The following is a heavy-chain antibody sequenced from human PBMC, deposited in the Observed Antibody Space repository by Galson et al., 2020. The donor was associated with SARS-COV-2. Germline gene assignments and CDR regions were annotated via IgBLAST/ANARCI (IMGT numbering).Heavy chain of an antibody. CDR3: AREVMSTDYFDAFDI. V-gene: IGHV3-13*01. CDR1: GFSLSNYD. CDR2: IGRVHDT. D-gene: IGHD5-12*01. Sequence: WGSLRLSCVVSGFSLSNYDMHWVRQAPGRGLEWVAAIGRVHDTYYSGSVKGRFTISREDAKNSFYLQMNSLRAEDTAVYFCAREVMSTDYFDAFDIWDQGTMVTVSS. J-gene: IGHJ3*02.